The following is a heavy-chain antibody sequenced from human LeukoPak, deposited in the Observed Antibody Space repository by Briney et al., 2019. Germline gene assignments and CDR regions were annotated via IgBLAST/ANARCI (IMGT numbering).Heavy chain of an antibody. V-gene: IGHV3-48*02. CDR2: ISSSSSTI. CDR3: ARDQLRDSGSYYGLA. D-gene: IGHD1-26*01. Sequence: GGSLRLSCAASGFTSSSYSMNWVRQAPGKGLEWVPYISSSSSTIYYADSVKGRFTISRDNAKNSLYLQMNSLRDEDTAVYYCARDQLRDSGSYYGLAWGQGTLVTVSS. CDR1: GFTSSSYS. J-gene: IGHJ4*02.